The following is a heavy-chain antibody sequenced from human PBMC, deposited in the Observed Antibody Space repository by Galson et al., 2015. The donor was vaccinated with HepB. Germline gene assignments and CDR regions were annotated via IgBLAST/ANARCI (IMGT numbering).Heavy chain of an antibody. J-gene: IGHJ4*02. D-gene: IGHD6-19*01. Sequence: CAISGDSVSNNNAAWNWIRQSPSRGLEWLGRTYYRSMWYTDYAPSVKSRITVNPYTSTNQFSLEVTSVTPDYTAVYFCAREEAGTYCFDNWGQGTLVTVSS. V-gene: IGHV6-1*01. CDR3: AREEAGTYCFDN. CDR2: TYYRSMWYT. CDR1: GDSVSNNNAA.